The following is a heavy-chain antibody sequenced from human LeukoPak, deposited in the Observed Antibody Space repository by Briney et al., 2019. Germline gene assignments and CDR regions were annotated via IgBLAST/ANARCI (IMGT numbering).Heavy chain of an antibody. V-gene: IGHV1-8*01. J-gene: IGHJ6*02. CDR1: GYTFTSYD. Sequence: GASVKVSCKASGYTFTSYDINWVRQATGQGLEWMGWMNPNSGNTGYAQKFQGRVTMTRNTSISTAYMELSSLRSEDTAVYYRARSAQNEYYDFWSGYYYYGMDVWGQGTTVTVSS. D-gene: IGHD3-3*01. CDR3: ARSAQNEYYDFWSGYYYYGMDV. CDR2: MNPNSGNT.